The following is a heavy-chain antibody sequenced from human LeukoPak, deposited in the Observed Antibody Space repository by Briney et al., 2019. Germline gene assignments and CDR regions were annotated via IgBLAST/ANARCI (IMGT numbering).Heavy chain of an antibody. CDR3: ASSGSYRFDY. V-gene: IGHV3-48*02. CDR1: GXTFSRXT. J-gene: IGHJ4*02. CDR2: ISTSGSAM. D-gene: IGHD1-26*01. Sequence: GSLRLXXXXSGXTFSRXTMNWVRQAPGKGLEWVSHISTSGSAMYYADSVKGRFTISRDNAKDSLYLQMNSLRDEDTAVYYCASSGSYRFDYWGQGTLVTVSS.